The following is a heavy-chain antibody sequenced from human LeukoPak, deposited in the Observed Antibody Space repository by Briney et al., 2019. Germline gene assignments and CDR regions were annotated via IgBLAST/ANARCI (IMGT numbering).Heavy chain of an antibody. Sequence: ASVKVSCKASGYTFTSYYMHWVRQAPGQGLEWMGIINPSGGSTSYAQKFQGRVTMTRDTSTSTVYMELSSLRSEDTAVYYCARAQYYYDSSGQFDYWGQGTLVTVSS. J-gene: IGHJ4*02. D-gene: IGHD3-22*01. CDR3: ARAQYYYDSSGQFDY. CDR2: INPSGGST. V-gene: IGHV1-46*01. CDR1: GYTFTSYY.